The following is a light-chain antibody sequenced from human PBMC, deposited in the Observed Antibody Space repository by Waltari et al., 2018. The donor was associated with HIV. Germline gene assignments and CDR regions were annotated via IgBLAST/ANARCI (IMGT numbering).Light chain of an antibody. Sequence: ETILTQSPGTLSLSPGERATLSCRASQSVSSSHLAWYQQKPGQAPRLLVYDASSRATGIPYRFSGSGSGTDFILTINGLEPEDFAVYYCQQYDNSRWTFGQGTKVEIK. CDR2: DAS. V-gene: IGKV3-20*01. CDR3: QQYDNSRWT. CDR1: QSVSSSH. J-gene: IGKJ1*01.